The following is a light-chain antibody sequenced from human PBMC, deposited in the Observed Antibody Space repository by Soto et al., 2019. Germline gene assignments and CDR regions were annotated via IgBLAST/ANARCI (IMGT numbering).Light chain of an antibody. CDR1: QSGSSSY. CDR3: LQYGSSPPLA. V-gene: IGKV3-20*01. Sequence: EMVLTQSPGTRALSPGERATLSCRDSQSGSSSYLAWYEQKPGQSPRLLIDDASSRATGIPDRFSGSGSGTDFTLTISRLEPEDLAVYYCLQYGSSPPLAFGQGTKVDIK. CDR2: DAS. J-gene: IGKJ1*01.